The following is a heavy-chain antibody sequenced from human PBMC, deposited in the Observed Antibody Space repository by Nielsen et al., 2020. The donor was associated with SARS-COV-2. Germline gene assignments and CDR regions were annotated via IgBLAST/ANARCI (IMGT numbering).Heavy chain of an antibody. Sequence: GESLKISCAASGFTFSSYGMHWVRQAPGKGLEWVAVISYDGSNKYYADSVKGRFTISRDNSKNTLYLQMNSLRAEDTAVYYCASLPRHYYYYYMDVWGKGTTVTVSS. CDR1: GFTFSSYG. V-gene: IGHV3-30*03. J-gene: IGHJ6*03. CDR2: ISYDGSNK. D-gene: IGHD6-6*01. CDR3: ASLPRHYYYYYMDV.